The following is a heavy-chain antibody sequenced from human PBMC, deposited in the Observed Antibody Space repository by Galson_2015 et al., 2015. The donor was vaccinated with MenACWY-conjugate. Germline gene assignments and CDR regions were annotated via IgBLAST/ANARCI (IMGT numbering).Heavy chain of an antibody. V-gene: IGHV3-23*01. J-gene: IGHJ5*02. D-gene: IGHD6-19*01. CDR3: AKSLDVYNSGGWFDP. CDR2: FGGSGDYT. CDR1: GFTFATYA. Sequence: LRLSCAASGFTFATYAMSWVGPAPGRGREWVSAFGGSGDYTYYADSVKGRFTISRDNSKNRLYLQMNSLTPEDTAIYYCAKSLDVYNSGGWFDPWGQGTLLTVSS.